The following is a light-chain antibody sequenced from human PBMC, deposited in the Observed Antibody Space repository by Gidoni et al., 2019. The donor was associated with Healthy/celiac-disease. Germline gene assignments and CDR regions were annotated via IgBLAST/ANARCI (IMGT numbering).Light chain of an antibody. CDR2: GAS. Sequence: EIVLTQSPGTLSLSPGERATLFCRASQSVSSSYLAWYQQKPGQAPRLLIYGASSRATGIPDRFSGSVSGTDFTLTISRLEPEDFAVYYCQQYGSSPTYTFGQGTKLEIK. V-gene: IGKV3-20*01. CDR3: QQYGSSPTYT. CDR1: QSVSSSY. J-gene: IGKJ2*01.